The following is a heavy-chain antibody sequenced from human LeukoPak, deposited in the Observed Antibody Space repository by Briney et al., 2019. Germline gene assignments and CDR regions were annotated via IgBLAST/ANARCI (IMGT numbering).Heavy chain of an antibody. CDR1: GFTFSSYG. D-gene: IGHD3-3*01. V-gene: IGHV3-30*18. CDR3: AKDGIGLVITYYFDY. CDR2: ISYDGSNK. J-gene: IGHJ4*02. Sequence: PGGCLRVSCAASGFTFSSYGMHWVRQAPGKGLEWGAVISYDGSNKYYADSVKGRLTISRDNSKNKLYLQMNSLRAEDTAVYYCAKDGIGLVITYYFDYWGQGTLVTVSS.